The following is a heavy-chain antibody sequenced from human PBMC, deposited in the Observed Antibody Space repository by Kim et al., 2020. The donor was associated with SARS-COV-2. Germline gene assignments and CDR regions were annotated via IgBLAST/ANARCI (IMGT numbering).Heavy chain of an antibody. CDR3: ARVWNFAFDS. CDR2: INTQTGEP. D-gene: IGHD1-7*01. Sequence: ASVKVSCKASGYTFTDYAMNWVRQAPGQGPEWMGWINTQTGEPSYAQGFTGRFVFSLDTSVKTAYLQISSLRTEDTAFYFCARVWNFAFDSWGQGALVTV. CDR1: GYTFTDYA. V-gene: IGHV7-4-1*02. J-gene: IGHJ4*02.